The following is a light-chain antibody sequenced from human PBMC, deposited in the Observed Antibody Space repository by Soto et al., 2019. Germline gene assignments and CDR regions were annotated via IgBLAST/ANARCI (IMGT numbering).Light chain of an antibody. CDR3: QQSYSTPPDT. CDR1: QSISKY. CDR2: AAS. Sequence: DIQMTQSPSSLSASVGDRVTITCRASQSISKYLNWYQQKPGQAPNLLIYAASTLQSGVPSRFSGSGSGTAFTLTISSLQPEDFATYYCQQSYSTPPDTFGQGTKLGIK. V-gene: IGKV1-39*01. J-gene: IGKJ2*01.